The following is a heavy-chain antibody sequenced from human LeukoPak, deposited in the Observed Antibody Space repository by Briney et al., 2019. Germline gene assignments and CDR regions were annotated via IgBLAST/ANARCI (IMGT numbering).Heavy chain of an antibody. V-gene: IGHV3-74*01. CDR3: ARGRPHGNDY. CDR2: IASDGSGT. CDR1: GFTFSSNG. J-gene: IGHJ4*02. Sequence: GGSLRLSCAASGFTFSSNGMTWVRQAPWKGLVWVSRIASDGSGTTHADSVKGRFSISRDNAKNTLYLQMNSLRVEDTAVYYCARGRPHGNDYWGQGTLVTVSS. D-gene: IGHD4-23*01.